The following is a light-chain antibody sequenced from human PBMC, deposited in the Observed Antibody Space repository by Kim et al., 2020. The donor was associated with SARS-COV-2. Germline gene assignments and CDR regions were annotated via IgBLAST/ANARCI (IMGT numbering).Light chain of an antibody. Sequence: QSVLTQPPSVSGAPGQRVTISCTGSSSNIGAGYGVQWYQQPPGTAPKLLISGNINRPSGVPDRFSGSKSGTSVSLAITGLQAEDEADYYCQSYDTSLSTWVFGGGTQLTVL. CDR2: GNI. J-gene: IGLJ3*02. CDR3: QSYDTSLSTWV. CDR1: SSNIGAGYG. V-gene: IGLV1-40*01.